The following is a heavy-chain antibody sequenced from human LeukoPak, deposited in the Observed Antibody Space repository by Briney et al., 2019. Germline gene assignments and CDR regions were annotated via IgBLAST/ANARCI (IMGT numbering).Heavy chain of an antibody. CDR3: ARDRLDTAMVELDV. D-gene: IGHD5-18*01. J-gene: IGHJ6*02. CDR2: IYSGGST. V-gene: IGHV3-53*01. Sequence: GGSLRLSCAASGFTVSSNYMSWVRQAPGKGLEWVSVIYSGGSTYYADSVKGRFTISRHNSKNTLYLQMNSLRAEDTAVYYCARDRLDTAMVELDVWGQGTTVTVSS. CDR1: GFTVSSNY.